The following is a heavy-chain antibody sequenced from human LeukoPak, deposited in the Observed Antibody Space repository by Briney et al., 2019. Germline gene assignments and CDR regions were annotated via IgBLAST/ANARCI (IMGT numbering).Heavy chain of an antibody. V-gene: IGHV4-38-2*02. CDR3: ARDMTYYYDSSGYYYPFDY. CDR2: IYHSGST. CDR1: GHSISSGYY. J-gene: IGHJ4*02. Sequence: SETLSLTCTVSGHSISSGYYWGWIRQPPGKGLEWIGSIYHSGSTYYNPSLKSRVTISVDTSKNQFSLKLSSVTAADTAVYYCARDMTYYYDSSGYYYPFDYWGQGTLVTVSS. D-gene: IGHD3-22*01.